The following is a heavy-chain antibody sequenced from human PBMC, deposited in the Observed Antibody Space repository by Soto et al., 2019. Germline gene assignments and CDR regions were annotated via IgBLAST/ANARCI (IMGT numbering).Heavy chain of an antibody. CDR3: ARRARPDFYYMDV. CDR1: GFTLSNYA. D-gene: IGHD6-6*01. V-gene: IGHV3-64*01. Sequence: EVQLVESGGDLAQPGGSLRLSCAASGFTLSNYAMDWVRQAPGKGLEYVSGISSNGVGTYYANSVQGRFTVSRDNSKNKVYLQMGYLRPEDTAVYYCARRARPDFYYMDVWGKGTTVTVS. CDR2: ISSNGVGT. J-gene: IGHJ6*03.